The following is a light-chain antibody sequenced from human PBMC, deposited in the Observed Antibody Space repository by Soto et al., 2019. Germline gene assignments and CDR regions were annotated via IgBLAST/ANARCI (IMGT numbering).Light chain of an antibody. CDR3: QQYGNWPGLT. CDR2: KAS. V-gene: IGKV1-33*01. J-gene: IGKJ4*01. CDR1: QNISNY. Sequence: IPWTQSSYLVSEGVGDTVRITHSASQNISNYLTWYQQKPGKAPKLLIYKASNLERGVPSRFSGSGSGTDFTFTISSLEPEDIAVYYCQQYGNWPGLTFGGGTKVDIK.